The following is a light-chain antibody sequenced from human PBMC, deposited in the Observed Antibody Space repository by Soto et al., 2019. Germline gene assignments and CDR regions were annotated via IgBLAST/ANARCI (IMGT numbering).Light chain of an antibody. J-gene: IGKJ1*01. CDR3: LHRIQSWT. V-gene: IGKV2-28*01. Sequence: DIVMTQSPLSLPVTPGEPASISCRSSQILLHSNGYNYLDWYLQKPGQSPQLLIYLGSNRSSGGPDRFALSGSGPDFTLTIRRVVDEVVGDFCRLHRIQSWTFGQGTKVDIK. CDR2: LGS. CDR1: QILLHSNGYNY.